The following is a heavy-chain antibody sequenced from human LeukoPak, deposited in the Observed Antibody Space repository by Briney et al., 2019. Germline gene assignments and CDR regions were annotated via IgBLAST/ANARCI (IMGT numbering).Heavy chain of an antibody. CDR3: AKEYYSDGGGYYYLYFDY. J-gene: IGHJ4*02. CDR2: ISGSGGTT. CDR1: GFTFSSYA. Sequence: GGSLRLSCSASGFTFSSYAMSWVRQASGKGLEWVSAISGSGGTTYYADSVKGRFTISRDNSKNTLYLQMNSLRAEDTAVYYCAKEYYSDGGGYYYLYFDYWGQGTLVTVSS. D-gene: IGHD3-22*01. V-gene: IGHV3-23*01.